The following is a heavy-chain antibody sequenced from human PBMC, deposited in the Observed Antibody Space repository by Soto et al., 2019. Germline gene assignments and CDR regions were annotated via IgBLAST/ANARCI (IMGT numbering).Heavy chain of an antibody. CDR1: GGTFSSYA. D-gene: IGHD5-12*01. V-gene: IGHV1-69*12. CDR3: ASSVAKYYYYGMDV. CDR2: IIPILGTA. J-gene: IGHJ6*02. Sequence: QVQLVQSGAEVKKPGSSVKVSCKASGGTFSSYAISWVRQAPGQGLEWMGGIIPILGTANYAQKFQGRVTITADESTSTAYMERSSLRSEDTAGYYCASSVAKYYYYGMDVWGQGTTVTVSS.